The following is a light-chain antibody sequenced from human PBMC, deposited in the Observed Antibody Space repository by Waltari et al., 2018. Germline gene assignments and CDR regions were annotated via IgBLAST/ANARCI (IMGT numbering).Light chain of an antibody. CDR1: ALPKKN. Sequence: SYELTQPPPVAVSPGTTARTTHPGDALPKKNAYWYHQKPGQAPVLVRYKDSERPTGIPERFSGSSSGTTVTLTISGVQAEDEADYYCQSADSSGTYVVFGGGTKLTVL. CDR3: QSADSSGTYVV. CDR2: KDS. J-gene: IGLJ2*01. V-gene: IGLV3-25*03.